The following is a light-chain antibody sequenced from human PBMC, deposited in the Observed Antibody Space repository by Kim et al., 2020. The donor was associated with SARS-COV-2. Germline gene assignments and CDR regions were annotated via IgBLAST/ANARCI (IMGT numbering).Light chain of an antibody. J-gene: IGKJ4*01. Sequence: LSQGERATLSCRASQSVSSYLAWYQQKPGQAPRLLIYDASNRATGIPARFSGSGSGTDFTLTISSLEPEDFAVYYCQQRSNWPPLTFGGGTKVDIK. V-gene: IGKV3-11*01. CDR1: QSVSSY. CDR2: DAS. CDR3: QQRSNWPPLT.